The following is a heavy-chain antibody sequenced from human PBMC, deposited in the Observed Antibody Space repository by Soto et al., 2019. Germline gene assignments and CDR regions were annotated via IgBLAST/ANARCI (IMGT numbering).Heavy chain of an antibody. D-gene: IGHD5-18*01. CDR1: GFTFSSYA. CDR3: ARGGYSYGPRYNWFDP. Sequence: GGSLRLSCAASGFTFSSYAMHWVRQAPGKGLEWVAVISYDGSNKYYADSVKGRFTISRDNSKNTLYLQMNSLRAEDTAVYYCARGGYSYGPRYNWFDPWGQGTLVTVSS. J-gene: IGHJ5*02. CDR2: ISYDGSNK. V-gene: IGHV3-30-3*01.